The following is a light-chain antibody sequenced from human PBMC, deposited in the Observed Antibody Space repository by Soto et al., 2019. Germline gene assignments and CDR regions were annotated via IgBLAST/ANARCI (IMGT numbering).Light chain of an antibody. Sequence: EIVLTQSPATLSVSPWESVTLXRRASQLFSSNLAWYQRRPGQAPRLLIYGSSTRATGVPPRFSGSASGTEFTLTISSLQSEDFGVYYCQQYNDWPRTFGQGTRLEIK. CDR2: GSS. CDR3: QQYNDWPRT. V-gene: IGKV3-15*01. J-gene: IGKJ5*01. CDR1: QLFSSN.